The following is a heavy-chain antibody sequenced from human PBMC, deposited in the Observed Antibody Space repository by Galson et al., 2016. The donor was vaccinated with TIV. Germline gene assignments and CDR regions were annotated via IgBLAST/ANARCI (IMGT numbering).Heavy chain of an antibody. CDR2: IKEDGTEK. J-gene: IGHJ4*02. CDR1: GITSRSYW. D-gene: IGHD6-19*01. V-gene: IGHV3-7*01. CDR3: ARDSSGWSFDY. Sequence: SLRLSCAASGITSRSYWLSWVRQAPGKELEWVANIKEDGTEKYYVDSVKGRFTISRDNNAKNSLYLQMNSLRDEDTAVYYCARDSSGWSFDYCGQGTLVTVSS.